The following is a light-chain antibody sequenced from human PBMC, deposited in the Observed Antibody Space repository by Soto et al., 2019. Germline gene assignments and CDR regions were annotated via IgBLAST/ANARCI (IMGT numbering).Light chain of an antibody. Sequence: DIQMTQSPSSLSASVGDRVTITCRASQSINSWLAWYQQKSGKAPKLLIYKASSLESGVPSRFSGSGSGTEFTLIISSLQPDDFATYYCQQYNSYPRTFGGGTKVDIK. CDR1: QSINSW. J-gene: IGKJ4*01. CDR3: QQYNSYPRT. V-gene: IGKV1-5*03. CDR2: KAS.